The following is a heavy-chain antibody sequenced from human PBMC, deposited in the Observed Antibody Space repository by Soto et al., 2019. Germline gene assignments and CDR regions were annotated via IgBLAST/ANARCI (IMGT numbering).Heavy chain of an antibody. CDR2: IDPRDSET. V-gene: IGHV5-10-1*01. Sequence: GESLKISCEGSGYNFTNFWIHWVRQLPGKGLEWMGRIDPRDSETNYSPSFQGHVTISTAKSVTTAYLQWSSLKASDTALYYCARREYSYSRGSFDYWGHGTLVTVSS. CDR1: GYNFTNFW. D-gene: IGHD3-22*01. J-gene: IGHJ4*01. CDR3: ARREYSYSRGSFDY.